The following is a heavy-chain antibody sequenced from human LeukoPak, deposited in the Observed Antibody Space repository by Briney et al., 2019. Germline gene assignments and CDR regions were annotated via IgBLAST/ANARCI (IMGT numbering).Heavy chain of an antibody. V-gene: IGHV3-74*01. D-gene: IGHD6-13*01. J-gene: IGHJ4*02. CDR1: GLTFSSHW. CDR3: ARISSWYDFDH. CDR2: ITNDGSST. Sequence: RGSLRLSCAASGLTFSSHWMHWVRQAPGKGLVWVSRITNDGSSTTYADSVKGRFTISRDNSKNTLYLQMNSLRAEDTAVYYCARISSWYDFDHWGQGTLVTVSS.